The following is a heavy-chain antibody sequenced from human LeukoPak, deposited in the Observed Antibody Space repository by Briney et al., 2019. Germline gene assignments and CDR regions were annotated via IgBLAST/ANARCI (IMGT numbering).Heavy chain of an antibody. CDR3: ARAYSYGHRGYNWFDP. J-gene: IGHJ5*02. CDR2: INHSGST. D-gene: IGHD5-18*01. V-gene: IGHV4-39*07. Sequence: SETLSLTCTVSGGSISSSSYYWGWIRQPPGKGLEWIGEINHSGSTNYNPSLKSRVTISVDTSKNQFSLKLSSVTAADTAVYYCARAYSYGHRGYNWFDPWGQGTLVTVSS. CDR1: GGSISSSSYY.